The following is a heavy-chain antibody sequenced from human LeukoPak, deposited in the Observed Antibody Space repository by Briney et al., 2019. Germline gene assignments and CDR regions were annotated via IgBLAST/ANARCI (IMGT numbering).Heavy chain of an antibody. Sequence: SETLSLTCTVSGGSMSNYYWSWIRQPPGKGLDWIGYIYYRGSTNYNPSLKSRVTISLDTSKNQFSLKVTSVTAADTAVYYCVRGAYFFDQWGEGTLVTVSS. J-gene: IGHJ4*02. CDR3: VRGAYFFDQ. V-gene: IGHV4-59*01. CDR1: GGSMSNYY. CDR2: IYYRGST.